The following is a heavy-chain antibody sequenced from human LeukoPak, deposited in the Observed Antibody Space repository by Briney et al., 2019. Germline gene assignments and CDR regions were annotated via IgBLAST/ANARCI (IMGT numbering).Heavy chain of an antibody. V-gene: IGHV3-23*01. J-gene: IGHJ3*02. CDR1: GFTFSTYD. CDR3: AKDIMITFGGVIGYAFDI. Sequence: PGGSLRLACVAAGFTFSTYDMNWVRQAPGKGLEWVSAITSTSNHINYADSVKGRFTISRDNSKNTLYLQMNSLRAEDTAVYYCAKDIMITFGGVIGYAFDIWGQGTMVTVSS. CDR2: ITSTSNHI. D-gene: IGHD3-16*02.